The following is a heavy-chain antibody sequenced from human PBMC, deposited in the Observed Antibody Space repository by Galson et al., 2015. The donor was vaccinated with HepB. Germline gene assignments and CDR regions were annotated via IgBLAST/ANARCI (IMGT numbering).Heavy chain of an antibody. CDR3: AKDLVTRYCSSTSCSPAFDI. Sequence: SLRLSCAASGFTFSSYGMHWVRQAPGKGLEWVSAISGSGGSTYYADSVKGRFTISRDNSKNTLYLQMNSLRAEDTAVYYCAKDLVTRYCSSTSCSPAFDIWGQGTMVTVSS. CDR2: ISGSGGST. J-gene: IGHJ3*02. D-gene: IGHD2-2*01. V-gene: IGHV3-23*01. CDR1: GFTFSSYG.